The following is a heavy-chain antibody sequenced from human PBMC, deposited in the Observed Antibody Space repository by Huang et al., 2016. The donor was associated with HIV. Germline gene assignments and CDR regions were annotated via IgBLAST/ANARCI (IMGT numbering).Heavy chain of an antibody. CDR3: TTDIPAAGTGVY. V-gene: IGHV3-15*01. CDR2: IQSKTDGGTT. D-gene: IGHD6-13*01. J-gene: IGHJ4*02. CDR1: GLTFRNAW. Sequence: EVQLVESGGGLVKPGGSLRLSCAASGLTFRNAWMSWVRQAPGKGLEWVGRIQSKTDGGTTDYAAPVKGRCSISRDDSKNTLFLQMKSLRSEDTAVYYCTTDIPAAGTGVYWGQGTLVTVSS.